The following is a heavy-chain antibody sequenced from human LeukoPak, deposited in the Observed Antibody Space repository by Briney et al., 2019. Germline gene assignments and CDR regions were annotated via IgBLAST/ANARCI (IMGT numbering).Heavy chain of an antibody. CDR1: GFTFSSYG. V-gene: IGHV3-30*03. CDR2: ISYDGSNK. J-gene: IGHJ3*02. CDR3: ARGLRLRNAFDI. D-gene: IGHD5-12*01. Sequence: GRSLRLSCAASGFTFSSYGMHWVRQAPGKGLEWVAVISYDGSNKYYADSVKGRFTISRDNSKNTLYLQMNSLRAEDTAVYYCARGLRLRNAFDIWGQGTMVTVSS.